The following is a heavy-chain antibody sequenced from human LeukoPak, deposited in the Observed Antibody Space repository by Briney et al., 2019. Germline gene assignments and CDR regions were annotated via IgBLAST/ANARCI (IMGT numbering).Heavy chain of an antibody. CDR3: ARGLGYCSSTSCYARYYYYYYMDV. V-gene: IGHV4-38-2*02. CDR2: IYHSGRT. J-gene: IGHJ6*03. Sequence: SETLSLTCTVSGYSISSGYYWGWIRQPPGKGLEWIGSIYHSGRTFYNPSLKSRVTISVDTSKNQFSLKLSSVTAADTAVYYCARGLGYCSSTSCYARYYYYYYMDVWGKGTTVTISS. D-gene: IGHD2-2*01. CDR1: GYSISSGYY.